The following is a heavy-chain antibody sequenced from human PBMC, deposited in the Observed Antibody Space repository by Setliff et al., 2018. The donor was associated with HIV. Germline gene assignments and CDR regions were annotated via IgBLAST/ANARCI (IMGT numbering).Heavy chain of an antibody. V-gene: IGHV4-4*07. Sequence: PSETLSLTCTLSRGCIRSYYWTWIRQPAGKGPEWIGHIYTNGYTNYNPSLKSRVTISVDTSKNQFSLRLTSVTAADTAVYYCARAPPGIQNDAFDVWGQGTMVTVSS. CDR3: ARAPPGIQNDAFDV. J-gene: IGHJ3*01. CDR2: IYTNGYT. CDR1: RGCIRSYY.